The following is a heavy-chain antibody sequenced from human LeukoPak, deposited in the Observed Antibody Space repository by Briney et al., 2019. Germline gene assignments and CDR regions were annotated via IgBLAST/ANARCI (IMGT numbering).Heavy chain of an antibody. V-gene: IGHV4-31*03. Sequence: SQTLSLTCTVSGGSMSAAGYFWSWIRQHPGKGLEWIGNIYYSGATFYNSSLKSRHTISVDTSKNQFSLKVTSVTAADTAVYYCARWSQSNFDNWGQGTLVTVAS. CDR3: ARWSQSNFDN. CDR1: GGSMSAAGYF. J-gene: IGHJ4*02. CDR2: IYYSGAT.